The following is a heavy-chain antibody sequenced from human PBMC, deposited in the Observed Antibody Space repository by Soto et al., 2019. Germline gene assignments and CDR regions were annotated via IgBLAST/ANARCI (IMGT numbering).Heavy chain of an antibody. D-gene: IGHD3-10*01. J-gene: IGHJ6*02. Sequence: QVQLVQSGAEVKKPGSSVKVSCKASGGTFSSYAISWVRQAPGQGLEWMGGIIPIFGTANYAQTFQGRVTITADESTSTAYMELSSLRSEDTAVYYCARGAYGSGSYYISPYYYGMDVWGQGTTVTVSS. CDR3: ARGAYGSGSYYISPYYYGMDV. V-gene: IGHV1-69*01. CDR1: GGTFSSYA. CDR2: IIPIFGTA.